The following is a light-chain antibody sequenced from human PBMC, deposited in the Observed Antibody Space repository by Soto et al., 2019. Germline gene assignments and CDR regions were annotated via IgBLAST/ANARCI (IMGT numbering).Light chain of an antibody. V-gene: IGLV2-14*01. CDR1: SSDVGGYNY. CDR3: SSYTTRSTVV. Sequence: QAVVTQPASVSGSPGQSITISCTGTSSDVGGYNYVSWFQQHPGKAPNLMIYDVYRRPSGVSYRFSGSKSGNTASLTISGLQAEDEADYYCSSYTTRSTVVFGGGTKLT. CDR2: DVY. J-gene: IGLJ2*01.